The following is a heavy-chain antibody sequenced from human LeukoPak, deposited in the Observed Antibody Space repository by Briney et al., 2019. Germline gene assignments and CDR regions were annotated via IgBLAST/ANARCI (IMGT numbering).Heavy chain of an antibody. Sequence: RVASVKVSCKASGYTFTSYDINWVRQAPGQGLEWMGWMNPNSGNTGYAQKFQGRVTMTRDTSTSTVYMELSSLRSEDTAVYYCARPTQYGDYLGLFDYWGQGTLVTVSS. D-gene: IGHD4-17*01. J-gene: IGHJ4*02. V-gene: IGHV1-8*01. CDR3: ARPTQYGDYLGLFDY. CDR2: MNPNSGNT. CDR1: GYTFTSYD.